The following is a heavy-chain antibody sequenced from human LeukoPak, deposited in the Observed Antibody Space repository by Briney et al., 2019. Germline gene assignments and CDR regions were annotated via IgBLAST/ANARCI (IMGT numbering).Heavy chain of an antibody. CDR2: INPSGGST. D-gene: IGHD2-2*02. CDR3: ARGYCSSTSCYRGEYYYYYMDV. V-gene: IGHV1-46*01. CDR1: GYTFTSYY. J-gene: IGHJ6*03. Sequence: ASVKVSCKASGYTFTSYYMHWVRQAPGQGLEWMGIINPSGGSTSYAQKFQGRVTMTRDTSTSTVYMELSSLRSEDTAVYYCARGYCSSTSCYRGEYYYYYMDVWGKGTTVTVSS.